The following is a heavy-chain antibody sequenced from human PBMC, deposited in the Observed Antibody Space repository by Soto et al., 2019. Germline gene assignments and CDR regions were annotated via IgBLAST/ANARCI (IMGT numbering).Heavy chain of an antibody. CDR1: GFTFTSSA. CDR2: IVVGSGNT. J-gene: IGHJ6*02. D-gene: IGHD3-22*01. V-gene: IGHV1-58*01. CDR3: AAGGERYYYDSSGYSRSSYYYYGMDV. Sequence: GASVKVSCKASGFTFTSSAVQWVRQARGQRLEWIGWIVVGSGNTNYAQKFQERVTITRDMSTSTAYMELSSLRSEHTAVYYCAAGGERYYYDSSGYSRSSYYYYGMDVWGQGTTVTVSS.